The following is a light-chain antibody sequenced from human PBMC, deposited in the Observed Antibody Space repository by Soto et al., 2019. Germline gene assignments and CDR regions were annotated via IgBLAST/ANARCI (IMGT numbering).Light chain of an antibody. J-gene: IGKJ1*01. CDR3: QQSFSTPRT. CDR2: AAS. Sequence: DIQMTQSPFSLSASVGDSVTITCRASQSISNYLNWYQQKPGKAPNLLIYAASSLQSGVPSRFSGSRFGTDFTLTISNLQPEDFATYSCQQSFSTPRTF. V-gene: IGKV1-39*01. CDR1: QSISNY.